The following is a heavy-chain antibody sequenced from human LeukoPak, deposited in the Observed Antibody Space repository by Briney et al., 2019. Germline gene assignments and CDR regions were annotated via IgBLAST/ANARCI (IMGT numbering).Heavy chain of an antibody. J-gene: IGHJ1*01. CDR3: TYFPRQQLVS. CDR1: GVTLSTYA. Sequence: GGSLRLSCAASGVTLSTYAMSWARQAPGKGLEWVGRIKSKTDGGTTDYAAPVKGRFTISRDDSKNTLYLQMNSLKTEDTAVYYCTYFPRQQLVSWGQGTLVTVSS. V-gene: IGHV3-15*01. CDR2: IKSKTDGGTT. D-gene: IGHD6-13*01.